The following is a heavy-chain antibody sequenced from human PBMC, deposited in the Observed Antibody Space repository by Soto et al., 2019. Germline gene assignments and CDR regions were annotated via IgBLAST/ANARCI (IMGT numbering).Heavy chain of an antibody. J-gene: IGHJ4*02. Sequence: QVTLKESGPVLVKPTETLTLTCTVSGFSLSNARMGVSWIRQPPGKALEWLAHIFSNDEKSYSTSLKSRLTISKDTSKSQVVLTMTNMDPVDTATYYCAGDIAAAGTFALGGQGTLVTVSS. CDR1: GFSLSNARMG. V-gene: IGHV2-26*01. D-gene: IGHD6-13*01. CDR2: IFSNDEK. CDR3: AGDIAAAGTFAL.